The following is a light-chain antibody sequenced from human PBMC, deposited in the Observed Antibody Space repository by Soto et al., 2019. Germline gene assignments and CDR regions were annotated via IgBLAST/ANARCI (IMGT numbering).Light chain of an antibody. J-gene: IGLJ2*01. CDR3: ATWDDSLGGPV. Sequence: QSVLTQTPSVSGTPGQRVNISCSGSRSNIGRNYGYWYHQFPGTAPKLLIYRDNERPSGVPDRFSGSKSGTSASLAISGLRSGDEADYHCATWDDSLGGPVFGGGTKVTVL. CDR2: RDN. V-gene: IGLV1-47*01. CDR1: RSNIGRNY.